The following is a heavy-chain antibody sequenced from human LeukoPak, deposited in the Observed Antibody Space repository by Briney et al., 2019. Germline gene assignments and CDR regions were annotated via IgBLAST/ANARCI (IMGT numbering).Heavy chain of an antibody. CDR1: GGSISGYY. Sequence: SEILSLTCTVSGGSISGYYWSWIRQPPGKGLEWIGYIYYRGSTNYNPSLKSRVTISVDTSKNQFSLKLSSVTAADTAIYYCARDQGSAAGRLLDYWGQGTLVTVSS. V-gene: IGHV4-59*01. CDR3: ARDQGSAAGRLLDY. CDR2: IYYRGST. D-gene: IGHD6-13*01. J-gene: IGHJ4*02.